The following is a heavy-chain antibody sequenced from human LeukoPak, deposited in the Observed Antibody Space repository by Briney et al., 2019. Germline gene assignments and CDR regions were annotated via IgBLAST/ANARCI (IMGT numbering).Heavy chain of an antibody. J-gene: IGHJ4*02. CDR1: GSTFTSYD. CDR3: ARARGRGYSGYAYYFDC. D-gene: IGHD5-12*01. CDR2: MNPNSGNT. V-gene: IGHV1-8*01. Sequence: SSVKASCKAFGSTFTSYDINWMRQSTAHGLKRMGWMNPNSGNTGYAQKFQGRVTMTRNTSISTAYMELSSLRSEDTAVYYCARARGRGYSGYAYYFDCWGQGTLVSVSS.